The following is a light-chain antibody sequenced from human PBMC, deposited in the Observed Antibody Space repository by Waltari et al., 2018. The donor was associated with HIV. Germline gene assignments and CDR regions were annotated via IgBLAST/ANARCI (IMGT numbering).Light chain of an antibody. V-gene: IGLV2-11*01. Sequence: QSALTQPRSVSGSPGQSVTISCTGTSSDVGGFNFVSWYQQPPGKAPKLMIYDVTQRASGCPLSFSGSKCVKSASLTISWLHADDEAYYYCFSLAGSYALVVFGGGTKLTVL. CDR1: SSDVGGFNF. CDR2: DVT. J-gene: IGLJ2*01. CDR3: FSLAGSYALVV.